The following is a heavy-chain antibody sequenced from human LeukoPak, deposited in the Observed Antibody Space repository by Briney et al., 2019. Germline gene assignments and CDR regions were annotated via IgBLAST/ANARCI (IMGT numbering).Heavy chain of an antibody. CDR3: ARDGSGWYVFDY. CDR2: ISSSGSTI. Sequence: GSLRLSCAASGFPFRSYEMNWVRQAPGTGLEWVSYISSSGSTIYYADSVKGRFTISRDNAKNSLYLQMNSLRAEDTAVYYCARDGSGWYVFDYWGQGTLVTVSS. CDR1: GFPFRSYE. V-gene: IGHV3-48*03. D-gene: IGHD6-19*01. J-gene: IGHJ4*02.